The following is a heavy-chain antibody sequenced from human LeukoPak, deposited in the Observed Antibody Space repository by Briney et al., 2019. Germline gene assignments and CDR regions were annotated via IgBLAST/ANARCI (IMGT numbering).Heavy chain of an antibody. CDR1: GGSISSGGYY. J-gene: IGHJ3*02. V-gene: IGHV4-30-2*01. D-gene: IGHD3-22*01. CDR2: IYHSGST. Sequence: PSETLSLTCTVSGGSISSGGYYWSWIRQPPGKGLEWIGYIYHSGSTYYNPSLKSRVTISVDRSKNQFSLKLSSVTAAGTAVYYCAREYYYDSSGYRVLDDAFDIWGQGTMVTVSS. CDR3: AREYYYDSSGYRVLDDAFDI.